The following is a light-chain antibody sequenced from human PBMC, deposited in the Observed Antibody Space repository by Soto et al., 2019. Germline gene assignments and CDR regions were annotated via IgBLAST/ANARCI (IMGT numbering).Light chain of an antibody. V-gene: IGKV3D-7*01. Sequence: EIVMTQSPVTLSLSPGDRATLSCRASQSLINTYISWYQQKPGQAPRLLIYGASTRATGIPARFSGSGSGTDFTLTISSLQPEDFALYYCHQDFDLPLTFGGGTKVEIK. CDR3: HQDFDLPLT. CDR2: GAS. J-gene: IGKJ4*01. CDR1: QSLINTY.